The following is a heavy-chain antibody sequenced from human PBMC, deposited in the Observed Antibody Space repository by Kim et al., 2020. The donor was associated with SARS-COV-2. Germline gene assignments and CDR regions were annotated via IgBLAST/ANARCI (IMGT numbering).Heavy chain of an antibody. J-gene: IGHJ4*02. CDR2: TYYRSKWYN. CDR1: GDSVSSNSTA. Sequence: SQTLSLTCAISGDSVSSNSTAWNWIRQSPSRGLEWLGRTYYRSKWYNDYAVSVKSRITINPDTSKNQFSLQLNSVTPEDTAVYYCARDRAIVVVPAARNFDYWGQGTLVTVSS. CDR3: ARDRAIVVVPAARNFDY. D-gene: IGHD2-2*01. V-gene: IGHV6-1*01.